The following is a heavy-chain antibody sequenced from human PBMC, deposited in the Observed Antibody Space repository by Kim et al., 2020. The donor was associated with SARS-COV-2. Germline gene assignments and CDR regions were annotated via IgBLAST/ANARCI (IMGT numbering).Heavy chain of an antibody. V-gene: IGHV3-30*07. D-gene: IGHD2-2*01. CDR3: AREGVSAAAIGFAYYYYGMDV. Sequence: FTISRDNSKNTLYLQMNSLRAEDTAVYYCAREGVSAAAIGFAYYYYGMDVWGQGTTVTVSS. J-gene: IGHJ6*02.